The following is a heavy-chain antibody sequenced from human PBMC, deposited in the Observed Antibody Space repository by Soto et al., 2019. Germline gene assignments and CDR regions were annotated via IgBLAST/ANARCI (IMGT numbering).Heavy chain of an antibody. D-gene: IGHD6-13*01. CDR2: FDPEDGET. V-gene: IGHV1-24*01. CDR3: ATDQGISSWYSSNWFDP. Sequence: QVQLVQSGAEVKKPGASVKVSCKVSGYTLTELSMHWVRQAPGKGLEWMGGFDPEDGETIYAQKFQGRVTMTEDTSXDXXYMELSSLRSEDTAVYYCATDQGISSWYSSNWFDPWGQGTLVTVSS. CDR1: GYTLTELS. J-gene: IGHJ5*02.